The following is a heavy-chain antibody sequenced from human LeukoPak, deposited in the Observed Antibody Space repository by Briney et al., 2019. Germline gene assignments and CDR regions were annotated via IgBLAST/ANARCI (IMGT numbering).Heavy chain of an antibody. CDR3: ARDNYRTFDY. J-gene: IGHJ4*02. CDR2: ISYDGSNK. Sequence: PGRSLRLSCAASGFTFSSYAMHWVRQAPGKGLEWVAVISYDGSNKYYADSVKGRFTISRDNSKNTLYLQMNSLRAEDTAAYYCARDNYRTFDYWGQGTLVTVSS. D-gene: IGHD4-11*01. CDR1: GFTFSSYA. V-gene: IGHV3-30-3*01.